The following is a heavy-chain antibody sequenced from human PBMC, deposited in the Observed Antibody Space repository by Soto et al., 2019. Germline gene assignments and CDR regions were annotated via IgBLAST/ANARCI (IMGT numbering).Heavy chain of an antibody. CDR1: GGSINNYY. V-gene: IGHV4-4*07. J-gene: IGHJ4*02. CDR2: IDTSGST. Sequence: SETLSLTCTVSGGSINNYYWSWIRQPAGKGLEWIGRIDTSGSTNYNPSLKSRVTMSVDTSKNPFSLKLSSVTAADTAVYYCARGFGGYHQLFDYWGQGTLVTFSS. D-gene: IGHD6-25*01. CDR3: ARGFGGYHQLFDY.